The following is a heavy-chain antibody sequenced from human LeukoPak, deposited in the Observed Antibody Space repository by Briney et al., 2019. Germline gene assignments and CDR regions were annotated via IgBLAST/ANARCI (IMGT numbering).Heavy chain of an antibody. CDR2: ISSNGGST. Sequence: GGSLRLYCAASGFTFSSYAMHWVRQAPGKGLEYVSAISSNGGSTYYADSVKGGFTISRDNSKNTLYLQMSSLRAEDTAVYYCVKGTDSRYYDILTGYPFDYWGQGTLVTVSS. J-gene: IGHJ4*02. CDR1: GFTFSSYA. D-gene: IGHD3-9*01. V-gene: IGHV3-64D*06. CDR3: VKGTDSRYYDILTGYPFDY.